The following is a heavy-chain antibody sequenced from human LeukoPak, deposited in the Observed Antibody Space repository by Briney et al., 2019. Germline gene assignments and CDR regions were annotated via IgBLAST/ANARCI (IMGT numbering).Heavy chain of an antibody. V-gene: IGHV3-7*04. J-gene: IGHJ6*02. D-gene: IGHD2-2*01. CDR1: GFTFSSYW. CDR2: IKQDGSEK. CDR3: ARVSYEYCSSTSCWYYYGMDV. Sequence: GSLRLSCAASGFTFSSYWMSWVRQAPGKGLEWVANIKQDGSEKYYVDSVKGRFTISRDNAKNSLYLQMNSLRAEDTAVYYCARVSYEYCSSTSCWYYYGMDVWGQGTTVTVSS.